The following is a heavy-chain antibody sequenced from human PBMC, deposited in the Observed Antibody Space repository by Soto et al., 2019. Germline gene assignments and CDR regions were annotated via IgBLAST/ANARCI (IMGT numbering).Heavy chain of an antibody. Sequence: ASVKVSCKASGGTFSSYAISWVRQAPGQGLEWMGGIIPIFGTANYAQKFQGRVTITADESTSTAYMELSSLRSEDTAVYYCARQHSGYDVSRLVEYEYSNNCMDAWRHGTTVSV. J-gene: IGHJ6*02. V-gene: IGHV1-69*13. D-gene: IGHD5-12*01. CDR1: GGTFSSYA. CDR3: ARQHSGYDVSRLVEYEYSNNCMDA. CDR2: IIPIFGTA.